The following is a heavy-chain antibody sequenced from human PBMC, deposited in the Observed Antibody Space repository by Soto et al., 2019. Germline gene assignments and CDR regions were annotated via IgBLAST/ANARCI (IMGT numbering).Heavy chain of an antibody. D-gene: IGHD3-22*01. V-gene: IGHV1-69*06. J-gene: IGHJ4*02. CDR1: GGTFSSYA. CDR2: IIPIFGTA. Sequence: QVQLVQSGAEVKKPGSSVKVSCKASGGTFSSYAISWVRQAPGQGLEWMGGIIPIFGTANYAQKFQGRVTITADKSTSTAYMEVNSRGSEDTGVYYCARSYYDRSGYWFDYWGQGTLVTVSS. CDR3: ARSYYDRSGYWFDY.